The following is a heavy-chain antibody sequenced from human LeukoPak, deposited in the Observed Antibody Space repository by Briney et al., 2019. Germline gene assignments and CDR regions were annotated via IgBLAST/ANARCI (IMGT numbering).Heavy chain of an antibody. V-gene: IGHV1-18*01. Sequence: ASVKVSCKASGYTFSSHGISWVRRAPGQGLEWMGWISTYNGNTNYAQKFKDRVAVTTDAATSTVYMELRSLTSDDTAVYFCARKTGVTGEAFDYWGQGTLVTVSS. D-gene: IGHD7-27*01. CDR3: ARKTGVTGEAFDY. J-gene: IGHJ4*02. CDR2: ISTYNGNT. CDR1: GYTFSSHG.